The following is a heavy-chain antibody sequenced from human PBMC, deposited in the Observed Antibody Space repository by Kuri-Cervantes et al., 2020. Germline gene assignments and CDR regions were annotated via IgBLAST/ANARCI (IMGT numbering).Heavy chain of an antibody. Sequence: ASGKVSCKASGYTFTSYDINWVRQATGQGLEWMGWMNPNSGNTGYAQKFQGRVTMTRDTSISTAYMELSRLRSDDTAVYYCAREADGSGSYTFYFDYWGQGTLVTVSS. J-gene: IGHJ4*02. CDR1: GYTFTSYD. CDR3: AREADGSGSYTFYFDY. D-gene: IGHD3-10*01. V-gene: IGHV1-8*02. CDR2: MNPNSGNT.